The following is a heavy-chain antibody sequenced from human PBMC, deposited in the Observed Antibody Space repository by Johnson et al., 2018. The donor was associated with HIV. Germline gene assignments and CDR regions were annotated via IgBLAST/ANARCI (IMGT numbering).Heavy chain of an antibody. V-gene: IGHV3-30*18. J-gene: IGHJ3*02. CDR2: ITFEGSDN. Sequence: QVQLVESGGGVVQPGRSLRLSCAASGFTFSNYGMHWVRQAPGKGLEWVAVITFEGSDNYYADSVTGRVTISSDDSKNTLYLRLNSLRPEDSAVYYCAKDVSVVTPSGSFDIWGQGTRVTVSS. D-gene: IGHD4-23*01. CDR3: AKDVSVVTPSGSFDI. CDR1: GFTFSNYG.